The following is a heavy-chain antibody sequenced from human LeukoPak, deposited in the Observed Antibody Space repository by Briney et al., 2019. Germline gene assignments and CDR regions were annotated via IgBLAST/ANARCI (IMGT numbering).Heavy chain of an antibody. CDR2: INPNSGGT. D-gene: IGHD2-2*01. Sequence: ASVKVSCKASGYTFTGYYMHWVRQAPGQGLEWMGWINPNSGGTNYAQKFQGRVTMTRDTSISTAYMELSRLRSDDTAVYYCVRDKAAGDIVVVPAAIRFDPWGQGTLVTVSS. CDR3: VRDKAAGDIVVVPAAIRFDP. CDR1: GYTFTGYY. J-gene: IGHJ5*02. V-gene: IGHV1-2*02.